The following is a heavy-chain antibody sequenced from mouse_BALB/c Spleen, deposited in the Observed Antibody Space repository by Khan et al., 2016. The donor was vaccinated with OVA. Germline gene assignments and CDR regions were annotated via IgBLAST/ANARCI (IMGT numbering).Heavy chain of an antibody. CDR1: GYSITSGYG. CDR2: ISYSGST. D-gene: IGHD1-2*01. CDR3: ARTARIKY. J-gene: IGHJ2*01. Sequence: EVQLQESGPGLVKPSQSLSLTCTVTGYSITSGYGWNWIRQFPGNKLEWMGYISYSGSTNYNPSLKSQISITRDTSNNQFFLQLNSVTTEETDTYYCARTARIKYWGQGTTLTVSS. V-gene: IGHV3-2*02.